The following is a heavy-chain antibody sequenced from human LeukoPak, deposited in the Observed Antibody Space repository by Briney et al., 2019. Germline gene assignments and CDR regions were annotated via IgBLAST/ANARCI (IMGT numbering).Heavy chain of an antibody. CDR2: INHSGST. J-gene: IGHJ4*02. D-gene: IGHD3-10*01. Sequence: SETLSLTCAVYGGSFSGYYWSWIRQPPGKGLEWIGEINHSGSTNYNPSLKSRVTISVDTSKNQFSLKLSSATAADTAVYSCARGSIYGSGYYFDYWGQGTLVTVSS. CDR3: ARGSIYGSGYYFDY. V-gene: IGHV4-34*01. CDR1: GGSFSGYY.